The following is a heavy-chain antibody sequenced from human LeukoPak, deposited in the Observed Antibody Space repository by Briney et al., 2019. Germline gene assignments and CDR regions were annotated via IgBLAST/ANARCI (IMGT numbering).Heavy chain of an antibody. Sequence: PGGSLRLSCAASGFTFSSYAMSWVRQAPGKGLECISGFSGSGGSTYYADSVKGRFTISRDNSKDMMYVQMNSLRVEDTAVYYCATLDNWNQRGDYWGQGTLVTVSS. CDR2: FSGSGGST. J-gene: IGHJ4*02. D-gene: IGHD1-1*01. CDR1: GFTFSSYA. CDR3: ATLDNWNQRGDY. V-gene: IGHV3-23*01.